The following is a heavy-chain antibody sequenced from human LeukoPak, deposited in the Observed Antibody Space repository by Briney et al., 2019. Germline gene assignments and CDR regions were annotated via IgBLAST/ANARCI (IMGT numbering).Heavy chain of an antibody. Sequence: PGGSLRLSCAASGFTFSTYWMTWVRQAPGKGLEWVANIKQDGSEKYYVDSVKGRFTISRDNAKNSLYLQMNSLRAEDTALYHCARVAGFGGPNWFDPWGQGTLVTVSS. V-gene: IGHV3-7*03. CDR2: IKQDGSEK. CDR1: GFTFSTYW. CDR3: ARVAGFGGPNWFDP. J-gene: IGHJ5*02. D-gene: IGHD3-10*01.